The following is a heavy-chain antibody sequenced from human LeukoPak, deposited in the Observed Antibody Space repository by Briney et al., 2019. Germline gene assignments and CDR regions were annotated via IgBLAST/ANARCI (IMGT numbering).Heavy chain of an antibody. CDR2: ISSSSSYI. V-gene: IGHV3-21*01. CDR3: ARDRQQLAYYYYYGMDV. J-gene: IGHJ6*02. CDR1: GFTFSSYS. Sequence: GGSLRLSCAASGFTFSSYSMNWVRQAPGKGLEWVSSISSSSSYIYYADSVKGRFTISRDNAKNSLYLQMNSLRAEDTAVYYCARDRQQLAYYYYYGMDVWGQGTTVTVSS. D-gene: IGHD6-13*01.